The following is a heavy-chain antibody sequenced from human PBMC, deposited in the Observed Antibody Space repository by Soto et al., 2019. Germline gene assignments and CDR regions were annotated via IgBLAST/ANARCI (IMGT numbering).Heavy chain of an antibody. Sequence: GESLKISCKGSGYSFTSYWISWVRQMPGKGLEWMGRIDPSDSYTNYSPSFQGHVTISADKSISTAYLQWSSLKASDTAMYYCARGGVVVAATDGFYYYGMDVWGQGTTVTVSS. V-gene: IGHV5-10-1*01. D-gene: IGHD2-15*01. CDR2: IDPSDSYT. J-gene: IGHJ6*02. CDR3: ARGGVVVAATDGFYYYGMDV. CDR1: GYSFTSYW.